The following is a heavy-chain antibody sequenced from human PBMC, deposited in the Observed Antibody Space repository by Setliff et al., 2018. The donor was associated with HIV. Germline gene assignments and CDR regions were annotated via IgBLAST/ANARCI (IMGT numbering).Heavy chain of an antibody. CDR1: GGSITGHY. J-gene: IGHJ4*02. Sequence: SETLSLTCTVSGGSITGHYWSWIRQAPGKGLEWIGFMYPGGSSNYDPALQSRVAISVDTSKNQVSLKLSSVIAADTAVYFCARVNIVATYFDIWGQETLVTVSS. CDR3: ARVNIVATYFDI. D-gene: IGHD5-12*01. CDR2: MYPGGSS. V-gene: IGHV4-59*11.